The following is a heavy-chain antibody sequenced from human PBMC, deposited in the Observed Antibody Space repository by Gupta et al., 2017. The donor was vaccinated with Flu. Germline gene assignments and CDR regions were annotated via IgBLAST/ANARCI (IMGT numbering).Heavy chain of an antibody. V-gene: IGHV3-23*01. D-gene: IGHD6-19*01. CDR1: GFPFSDYA. Sequence: EVQLLESGGGLVQPGGSLSLSCAASGFPFSDYAMNWVRQAPGKGLEWVSIINHNGQRTHYADSVKGRFTISRDDSKSTLYLQMNNLGVEDTAVYYCASRGWNRISSFDSWGQGTLVTVSS. CDR2: INHNGQRT. CDR3: ASRGWNRISSFDS. J-gene: IGHJ4*02.